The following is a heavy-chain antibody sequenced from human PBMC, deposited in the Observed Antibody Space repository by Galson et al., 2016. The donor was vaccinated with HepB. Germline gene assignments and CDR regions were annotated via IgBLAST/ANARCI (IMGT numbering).Heavy chain of an antibody. CDR3: AREGFSRRKKSYDSTASQL. V-gene: IGHV3-11*06. J-gene: IGHJ4*02. D-gene: IGHD3-22*01. Sequence: SLRLSCAASGFIFSDYYMSWIRQAPGKGLEWVSYITSSSSYANYADSVKGRFTISRDNSKNSLYLQMNSLRAEDTAVYYCAREGFSRRKKSYDSTASQLRVQGALGTLSA. CDR1: GFIFSDYY. CDR2: ITSSSSYA.